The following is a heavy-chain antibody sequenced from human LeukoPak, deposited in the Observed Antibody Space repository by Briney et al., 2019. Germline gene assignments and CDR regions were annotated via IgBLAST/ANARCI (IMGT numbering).Heavy chain of an antibody. J-gene: IGHJ5*02. CDR3: ARDNSVRDEAWWFYP. CDR2: ISPTGGST. Sequence: ASVKVSCKAFGYTFTNNWMHWVRQAPGQGLEWMGLISPTGGSTAYAQKFQGRVTLTRDMSTSTDYLELSSLRSEDTAVYYCARDNSVRDEAWWFYPWGQGTLVSVSS. D-gene: IGHD5-24*01. CDR1: GYTFTNNW. V-gene: IGHV1-46*01.